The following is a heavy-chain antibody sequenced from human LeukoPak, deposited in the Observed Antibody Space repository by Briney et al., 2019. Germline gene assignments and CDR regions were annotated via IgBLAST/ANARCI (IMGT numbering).Heavy chain of an antibody. D-gene: IGHD2-15*01. J-gene: IGHJ5*02. CDR2: INHSGST. CDR1: GGSFSGYY. V-gene: IGHV4-34*01. CDR3: ARPLGYCSDSRCPQSWYDP. Sequence: SETLSLTCAVYGGSFSGYYWSWIRQPPGKGLEWIGEINHSGSTNYNPSLKSRVTISVDTSKNQFSLKLSSVTAADTAVYYCARPLGYCSDSRCPQSWYDPWGQGTLVTVSS.